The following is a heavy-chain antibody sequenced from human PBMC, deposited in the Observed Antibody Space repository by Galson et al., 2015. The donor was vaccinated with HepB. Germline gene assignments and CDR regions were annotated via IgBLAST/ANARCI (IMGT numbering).Heavy chain of an antibody. CDR1: GFTFSNYA. CDR3: ARCLAYDSSGYRDSYYYYGMDV. Sequence: SLRLSCAASGFTFSNYAMSWVRQAPGKGLEWVSAISGSGGSTYYADSVKGRFTISRANAKNSLYLQMNSLRAENTAVYYCARCLAYDSSGYRDSYYYYGMDVWGQGTTVTVSS. V-gene: IGHV3-23*01. D-gene: IGHD3-22*01. CDR2: ISGSGGST. J-gene: IGHJ6*02.